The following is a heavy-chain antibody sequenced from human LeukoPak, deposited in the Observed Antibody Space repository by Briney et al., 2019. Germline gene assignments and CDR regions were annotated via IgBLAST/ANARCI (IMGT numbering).Heavy chain of an antibody. CDR3: ARRGATVAGRSESKMQLDY. V-gene: IGHV3-30*04. J-gene: IGHJ4*02. D-gene: IGHD6-19*01. CDR2: ISYDGSNK. Sequence: GRSLRLSCAASGFTFSSYAMHWVRQAPGKGLEWVAVISYDGSNKYYADSVKGRFTISRDNSKNTLYLQMNSLRAEDTAVYYCARRGATVAGRSESKMQLDYWGQGTLVTVSS. CDR1: GFTFSSYA.